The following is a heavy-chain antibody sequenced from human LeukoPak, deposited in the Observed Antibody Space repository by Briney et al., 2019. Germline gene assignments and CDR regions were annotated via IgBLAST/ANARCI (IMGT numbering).Heavy chain of an antibody. CDR2: IYYSGST. CDR1: GGSISSSSYY. V-gene: IGHV4-39*02. D-gene: IGHD6-19*01. Sequence: SETLSLTCTVSGGSISSSSYYWGWIRQPPGKGLEWFGSIYYSGSTYYNPSLKSRVTISVDTSKNQFSLQLKSVTPEDTAMYYCAREEESGGWSFDYWGQGILVTVSS. J-gene: IGHJ4*02. CDR3: AREEESGGWSFDY.